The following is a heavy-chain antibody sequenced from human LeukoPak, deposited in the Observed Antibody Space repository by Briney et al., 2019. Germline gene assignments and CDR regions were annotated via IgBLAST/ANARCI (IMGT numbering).Heavy chain of an antibody. J-gene: IGHJ4*02. CDR1: GGSFSGYY. CDR2: INHSGST. CDR3: ARAPKHTNSWYYFDY. V-gene: IGHV4-34*09. D-gene: IGHD2-2*01. Sequence: SETLSLTCAVYGGSFSGYYWSWIRQPPGKGLEWIGEINHSGSTNYNPSLKSRLTISVDTSKNQFSLKLSSVTAADTAVYYCARAPKHTNSWYYFDYWGQGTLVSVSS.